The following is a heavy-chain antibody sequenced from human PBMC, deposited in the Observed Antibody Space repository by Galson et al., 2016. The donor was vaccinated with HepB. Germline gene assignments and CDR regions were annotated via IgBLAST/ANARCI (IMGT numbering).Heavy chain of an antibody. D-gene: IGHD6-6*01. J-gene: IGHJ4*02. Sequence: SLRLSCAASGFTFTNYAMSWVRQAPGKGLEWVSLISGSGGSTYYAASLKGRVTISRDNSKNTVYLQMRSLRATDRAVYYCAKMGHSSSSYFFDSWGQG. CDR2: ISGSGGST. CDR1: GFTFTNYA. V-gene: IGHV3-23*01. CDR3: AKMGHSSSSYFFDS.